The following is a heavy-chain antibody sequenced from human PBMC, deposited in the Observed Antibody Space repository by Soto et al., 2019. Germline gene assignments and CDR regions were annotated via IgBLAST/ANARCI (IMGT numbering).Heavy chain of an antibody. Sequence: QVQLVESGGGVVQPGRSLRLSCAASGFTFSSYGMHWVRQAPGKGLEWVAVIWYDGSNKYYADSVKGRFTISRDNSKNMLYLQMNSLRAEDTAVYYCARDPLVAATRAEYFQHWGQGTLVTVSS. CDR1: GFTFSSYG. J-gene: IGHJ1*01. V-gene: IGHV3-33*01. CDR3: ARDPLVAATRAEYFQH. CDR2: IWYDGSNK. D-gene: IGHD2-15*01.